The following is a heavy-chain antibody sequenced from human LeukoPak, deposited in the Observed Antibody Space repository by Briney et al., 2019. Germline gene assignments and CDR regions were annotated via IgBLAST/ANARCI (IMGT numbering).Heavy chain of an antibody. D-gene: IGHD3-22*01. Sequence: GGSLRLSCAASGFTFSSYAMSWVRQAPGKGLEWVSAISGSGGSTHYADSVKGRFTISRDKTKNTLYLQMNSLRAEDMAVYYCAKSAYYDASGYYREYYFDYWGQGTLVTVFS. V-gene: IGHV3-23*01. J-gene: IGHJ4*02. CDR3: AKSAYYDASGYYREYYFDY. CDR2: ISGSGGST. CDR1: GFTFSSYA.